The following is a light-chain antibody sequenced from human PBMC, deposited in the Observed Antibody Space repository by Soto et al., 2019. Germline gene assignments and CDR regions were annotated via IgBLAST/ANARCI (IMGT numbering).Light chain of an antibody. J-gene: IGKJ3*01. CDR2: AAS. CDR1: QSISSY. Sequence: DIQMTQSPSSLSASVGDRVTITCRASQSISSYLNWYQQKPGKAPKLLIYAASSLQSGVPSRFSGSGSGTDFTLTISSLQPEDFATYYCQQSYSTPVFGPGTKGDIK. V-gene: IGKV1-39*01. CDR3: QQSYSTPV.